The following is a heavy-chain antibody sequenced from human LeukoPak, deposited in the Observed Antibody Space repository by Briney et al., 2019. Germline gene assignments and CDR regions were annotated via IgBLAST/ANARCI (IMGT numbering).Heavy chain of an antibody. J-gene: IGHJ4*02. CDR2: ISGSGGST. V-gene: IGHV3-23*01. CDR1: GFTVSSNY. CDR3: ANNYGDYSFDY. D-gene: IGHD4-17*01. Sequence: GGSLRLSCAASGFTVSSNYMNWVRQAPGKGLEWVSLISGSGGSTYYADSVKGRFTISRDNSKNTLYLQMNSLRAEDTAVYYCANNYGDYSFDYWGQGTLVTVSS.